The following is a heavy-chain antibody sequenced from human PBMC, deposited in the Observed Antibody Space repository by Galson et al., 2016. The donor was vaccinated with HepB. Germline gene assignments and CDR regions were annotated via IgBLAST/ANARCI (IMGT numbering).Heavy chain of an antibody. CDR3: TRDSWYGCKAGENYFDY. CDR1: GFTVGDYA. V-gene: IGHV3-49*04. D-gene: IGHD3-10*01. J-gene: IGHJ4*02. Sequence: SLRLSCAASGFTVGDYALSWVRQAPGKGLEWVGFIRKRSYGGTTDYAASVKGRFTISRDDSTNVAYLQMDSLKTEDTGVYFCTRDSWYGCKAGENYFDYWGEGILVTVSS. CDR2: IRKRSYGGTT.